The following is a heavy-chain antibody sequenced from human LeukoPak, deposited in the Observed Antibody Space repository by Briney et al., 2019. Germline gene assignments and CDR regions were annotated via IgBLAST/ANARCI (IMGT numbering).Heavy chain of an antibody. CDR3: VRVGGFYDSSGYLDS. V-gene: IGHV4-59*01. CDR1: GGSLSNYY. J-gene: IGHJ5*01. Sequence: SETLSLTCTVSGGSLSNYYWTWIRQTPGRGLEWIGYIYHTGSTDYNPPLKSRVTISIDTMRNHFSLKLSSVTTADTAVYYCVRVGGFYDSSGYLDSWGQGILVSVSS. CDR2: IYHTGST. D-gene: IGHD3-22*01.